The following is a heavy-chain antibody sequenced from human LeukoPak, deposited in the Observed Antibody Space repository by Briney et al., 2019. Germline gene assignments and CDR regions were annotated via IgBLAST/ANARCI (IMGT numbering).Heavy chain of an antibody. V-gene: IGHV4-39*07. J-gene: IGHJ3*02. Sequence: PSETLSLTCTVSGGSISSSSYYWGWIRQPPGKGLEWIGSIYYSGSTYYNPSLKSRVTISVDTSKNQFSLKLSSVTAADTAVYYCARGKFGSGWYRPGFDAFDIWGQGTMVTVSS. CDR3: ARGKFGSGWYRPGFDAFDI. D-gene: IGHD6-19*01. CDR1: GGSISSSSYY. CDR2: IYYSGST.